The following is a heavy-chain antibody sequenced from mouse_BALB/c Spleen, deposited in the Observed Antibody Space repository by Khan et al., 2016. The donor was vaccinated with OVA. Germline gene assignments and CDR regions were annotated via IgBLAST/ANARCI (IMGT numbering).Heavy chain of an antibody. Sequence: EVQGVESGGDLVKPGGSLKLSCAASGFPFSSYGMSWVRQTPDKRLEWVATISSSSSYTYYPDSVKGRFTISRDNAKNTLYLQMSSLKSEDTAMYYCAMLLPSYFDYWGQGTTLTVSS. D-gene: IGHD1-1*01. J-gene: IGHJ2*01. V-gene: IGHV5-6*01. CDR3: AMLLPSYFDY. CDR1: GFPFSSYG. CDR2: ISSSSSYT.